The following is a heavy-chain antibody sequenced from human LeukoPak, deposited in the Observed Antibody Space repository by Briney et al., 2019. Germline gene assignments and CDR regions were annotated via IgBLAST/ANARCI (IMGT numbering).Heavy chain of an antibody. CDR2: ISRSSDVI. CDR3: ARNLPAADY. CDR1: GSTFSSHT. V-gene: IGHV3-48*04. D-gene: IGHD2-2*01. Sequence: GGSLRLSCAASGSTFSSHTMNWVRQAPGKGLEWVSYISRSSDVIYYADSVKGRFTISRDNAKNSLYLQMNSLRAEDTAVYYCARNLPAADYWGQGTLVTVSS. J-gene: IGHJ4*02.